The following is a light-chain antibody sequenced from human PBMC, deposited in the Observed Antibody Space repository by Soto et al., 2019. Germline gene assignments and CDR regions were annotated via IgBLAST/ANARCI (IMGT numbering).Light chain of an antibody. CDR1: QGISSA. CDR2: DAS. J-gene: IGKJ1*01. CDR3: QQFNSYPWT. V-gene: IGKV1-13*02. Sequence: AIQLTQSPSSLSASVGDRVTITCRASQGISSALAWYQQKPGKAPKVLIYDASSLESGVPSRFSGSGSGTDFTLTISSLQPEDFATYYCQQFNSYPWTFGQGTKVDI.